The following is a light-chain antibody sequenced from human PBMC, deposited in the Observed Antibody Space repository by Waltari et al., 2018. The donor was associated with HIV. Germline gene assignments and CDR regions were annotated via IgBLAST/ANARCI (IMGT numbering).Light chain of an antibody. J-gene: IGKJ4*01. CDR3: QQYHHWPPLT. CDR2: HSS. Sequence: DILLTQSPATISVSPGGRVTVSCRASQNVDHKLAWNQQKPGQSPRLLIYHSSVRAAGVPTRFCGAGSATNFTLTITGLQSEDFTLYFCQQYHHWPPLTFGGGSRVELK. CDR1: QNVDHK. V-gene: IGKV3D-15*01.